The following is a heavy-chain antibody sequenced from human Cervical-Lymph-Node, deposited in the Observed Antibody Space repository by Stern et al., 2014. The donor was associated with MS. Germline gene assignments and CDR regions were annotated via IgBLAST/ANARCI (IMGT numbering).Heavy chain of an antibody. CDR3: AIIEGWNGMDV. D-gene: IGHD1-26*01. J-gene: IGHJ6*02. CDR2: INARGGRT. CDR1: GYNFTTYY. V-gene: IGHV1-46*01. Sequence: DQLVESGAEVKKPGASVRVSCKASGYNFTTYYMHWVRQAPGQGLEWMGIINARGGRTSYAQKFLGRVIMTRDTSTSTVYMELSSLRSEDTAVYYCAIIEGWNGMDVWGQGTTVIASS.